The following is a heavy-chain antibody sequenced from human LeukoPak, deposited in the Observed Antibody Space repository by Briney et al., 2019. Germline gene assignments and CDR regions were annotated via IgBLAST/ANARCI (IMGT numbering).Heavy chain of an antibody. CDR2: ISVSGST. CDR1: GFTFSSYA. D-gene: IGHD3-10*01. V-gene: IGHV3-23*01. Sequence: GGSLRLSCAASGFTFSSYAMNWVRQAPGKGLEWVSDISVSGSTYYADSVKGRFTISRDNAKNTLYLQVNSLRAEDTAVYYCAKRLRFGDHFDYWGQGTLVTVSS. J-gene: IGHJ4*02. CDR3: AKRLRFGDHFDY.